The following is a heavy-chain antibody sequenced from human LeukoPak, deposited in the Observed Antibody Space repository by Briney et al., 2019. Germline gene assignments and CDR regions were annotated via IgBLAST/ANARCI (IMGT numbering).Heavy chain of an antibody. D-gene: IGHD2-21*01. CDR1: GFTFSSYS. V-gene: IGHV3-48*04. CDR2: VSSSSSTI. J-gene: IGHJ4*02. CDR3: ATGLFHFDY. Sequence: GGSLRLSCAASGFTFSSYSMNWVRQAPGKGLEWVSYVSSSSSTIYYADSVKGRFTISRDNAKNSLYLQMNSLRAEDTAVYYCATGLFHFDYWGQGTLVTV.